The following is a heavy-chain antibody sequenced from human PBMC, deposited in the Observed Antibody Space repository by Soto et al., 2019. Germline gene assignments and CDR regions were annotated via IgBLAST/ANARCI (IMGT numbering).Heavy chain of an antibody. D-gene: IGHD3-16*01. V-gene: IGHV1-69*01. Sequence: QGQLVQSGPEVKKPGSSVKVSCKDSGGLFSSFAISWVRQAPGQGLEWLGGIIPVFGTPTYAEKFQGRLTNTADETTNTAYMELSSLRSGDTAVYYCGRGGGPYVWFNEFWGQGTLVTVSS. CDR3: GRGGGPYVWFNEF. CDR2: IIPVFGTP. CDR1: GGLFSSFA. J-gene: IGHJ4*02.